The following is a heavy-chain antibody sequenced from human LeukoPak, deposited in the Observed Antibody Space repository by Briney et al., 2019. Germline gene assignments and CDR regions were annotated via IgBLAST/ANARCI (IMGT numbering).Heavy chain of an antibody. CDR2: IKQDGSEK. CDR1: GFTFSSYW. CDR3: ASSSGWTGDY. V-gene: IGHV3-7*01. J-gene: IGHJ4*02. D-gene: IGHD6-19*01. Sequence: GGSLRLSCAAPGFTFSSYWMSWVRQAPGKGLEWVANIKQDGSEKYYVDSVKGRFTISRDNAKNSLYLQMNSLRAEDTAVYYCASSSGWTGDYWGQGTLVTVSS.